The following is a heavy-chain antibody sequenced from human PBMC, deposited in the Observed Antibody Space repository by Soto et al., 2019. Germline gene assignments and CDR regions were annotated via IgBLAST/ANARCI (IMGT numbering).Heavy chain of an antibody. CDR3: AKDGNEYSSSWNYYYYGMDV. CDR1: GFTFSSYA. V-gene: IGHV3-23*01. CDR2: ISGSGGST. J-gene: IGHJ6*02. D-gene: IGHD6-13*01. Sequence: PGGALRLSCAASGFTFSSYAMSWVRQAPGKGMEWVSAISGSGGSTYYADSVKGRFTISRDNSKNTLYMQMNSLRAEDTAVYYCAKDGNEYSSSWNYYYYGMDVWGQGTTVTVSS.